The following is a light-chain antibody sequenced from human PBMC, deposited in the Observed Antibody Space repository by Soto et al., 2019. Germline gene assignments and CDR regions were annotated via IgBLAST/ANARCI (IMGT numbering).Light chain of an antibody. J-gene: IGKJ1*01. Sequence: EIVLTQFPATLSLSPGERATLSCRASQHVHGYLAWYQQRLGQPPRLLIFDTSKRATGIPARFSGSGSGTDFTLTISSLEAEDFAVYYCQQRSDWPRTFGQGTKVEIK. V-gene: IGKV3-11*01. CDR1: QHVHGY. CDR3: QQRSDWPRT. CDR2: DTS.